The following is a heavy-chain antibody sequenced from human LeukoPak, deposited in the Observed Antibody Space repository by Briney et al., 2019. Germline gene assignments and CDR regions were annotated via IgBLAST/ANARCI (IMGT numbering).Heavy chain of an antibody. V-gene: IGHV3-23*01. CDR2: ITGSGGST. CDR3: ATAHGEWFDHQYNWFDP. CDR1: GFTFSSYG. Sequence: GGSLRLSCAASGFTFSSYGMSWVRQAPGKGLEWVSAITGSGGSTYYADSVKGRFTISRDNSKNTLYLQMNSLRAEDTAVYYCATAHGEWFDHQYNWFDPWGQGTLVTVSS. D-gene: IGHD3-3*01. J-gene: IGHJ5*02.